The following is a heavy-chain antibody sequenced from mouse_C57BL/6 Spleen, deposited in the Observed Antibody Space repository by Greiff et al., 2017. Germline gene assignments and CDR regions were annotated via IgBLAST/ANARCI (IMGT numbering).Heavy chain of an antibody. CDR3: ARGGYDGYFDV. CDR1: GYTFTDYY. CDR2: IYPGSGNT. Sequence: VQLQQSGAELVRPGASVKLSCKASGYTFTDYYINWVKQRPGQGLEWIARIYPGSGNTYYNEKFKGKATLTAEKSSSTAYMQLSSLTSEDSAVYFCARGGYDGYFDVWGTGTTVTVSS. V-gene: IGHV1-76*01. D-gene: IGHD2-2*01. J-gene: IGHJ1*03.